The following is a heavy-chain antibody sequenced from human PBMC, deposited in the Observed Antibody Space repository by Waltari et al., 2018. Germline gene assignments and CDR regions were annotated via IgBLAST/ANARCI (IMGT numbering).Heavy chain of an antibody. CDR1: GFTFGDYA. Sequence: EVQLVESGGGLVQPGRSLRLSCTASGFTFGDYAMSWFRQAPGKGLEWVGFIRSKAYGGTTEYAASVKGRLTISRDDSKSIAYLQMNSLKTEDTAVYYCTSEGSSYYYYGMDVWGQGTTVTVSS. CDR3: TSEGSSYYYYGMDV. D-gene: IGHD2-15*01. J-gene: IGHJ6*02. CDR2: IRSKAYGGTT. V-gene: IGHV3-49*03.